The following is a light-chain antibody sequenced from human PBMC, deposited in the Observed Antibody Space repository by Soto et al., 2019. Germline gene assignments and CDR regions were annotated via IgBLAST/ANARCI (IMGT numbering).Light chain of an antibody. Sequence: EIVLTQSPGTLSLSPGERATLSCRASQSVSSSYLAWYQQKPGQAPRLLIYGASSRATGIPDRFSGSGSGTDFTLTISRLEPEDFALYYCQQCNIWPPAFGQGTRLEIK. CDR3: QQCNIWPPA. CDR1: QSVSSSY. J-gene: IGKJ5*01. CDR2: GAS. V-gene: IGKV3-20*01.